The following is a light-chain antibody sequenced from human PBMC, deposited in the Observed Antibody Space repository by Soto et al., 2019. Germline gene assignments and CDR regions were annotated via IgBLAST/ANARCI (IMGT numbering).Light chain of an antibody. CDR3: HEYNNWPPYT. CDR2: GAS. V-gene: IGKV3-15*01. CDR1: QSVISN. Sequence: EKVMTQSPATLSVSPGERSTLSCRASQSVISNLAWYLQQPVQAPRLLIYGASTRASGIPARFRGSGSGTEFTLTISSLQAEDFAVYYCHEYNNWPPYTFGQGTKLEIK. J-gene: IGKJ2*01.